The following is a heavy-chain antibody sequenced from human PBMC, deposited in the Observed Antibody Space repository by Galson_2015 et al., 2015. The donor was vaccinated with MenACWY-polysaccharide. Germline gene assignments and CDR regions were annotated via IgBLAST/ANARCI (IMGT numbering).Heavy chain of an antibody. CDR3: ARDVYSSSSGGMDV. CDR1: GFTFSSYG. J-gene: IGHJ6*02. D-gene: IGHD6-6*01. CDR2: IWYDGSNK. Sequence: SLRLSCAASGFTFSSYGMHWVRQAPGKGLEWVAVIWYDGSNKYYADSVKGRFTISRDNSKNTLYLQMNSLRTEDTAVYYCARDVYSSSSGGMDVWGQATTVTVSS. V-gene: IGHV3-33*01.